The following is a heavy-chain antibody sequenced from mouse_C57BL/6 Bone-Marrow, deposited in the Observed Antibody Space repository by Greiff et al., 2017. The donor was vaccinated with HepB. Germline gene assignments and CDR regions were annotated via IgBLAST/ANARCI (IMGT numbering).Heavy chain of an antibody. J-gene: IGHJ1*03. CDR3: ARGGITFDV. D-gene: IGHD2-4*01. V-gene: IGHV5-4*01. CDR2: ISDGGSYT. CDR1: GFTFSSYA. Sequence: EVQRVESGGGLVKPGGSLKLSCAASGFTFSSYAMSWVRQTPEKRLEWVATISDGGSYTYYPDNVKGRFTISRDNAKNNLYLQMSHLKSEDTAMYYCARGGITFDVWGTGTTVTVSS.